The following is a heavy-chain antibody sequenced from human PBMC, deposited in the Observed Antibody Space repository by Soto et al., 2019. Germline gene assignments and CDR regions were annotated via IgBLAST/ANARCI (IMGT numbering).Heavy chain of an antibody. CDR1: GGSISGSSYY. CDR2: WYFSGTT. Sequence: SETLSLTCTVSGGSISGSSYYWAWIRQPPGKGLEWIGSWYFSGTTYYSPSLKSRVTISVDTSKNQFPLRLSSLTAADTAVYSCARGGKRVSMIRGFDFWGQGALVTVSS. J-gene: IGHJ4*02. V-gene: IGHV4-39*01. D-gene: IGHD3-10*01. CDR3: ARGGKRVSMIRGFDF.